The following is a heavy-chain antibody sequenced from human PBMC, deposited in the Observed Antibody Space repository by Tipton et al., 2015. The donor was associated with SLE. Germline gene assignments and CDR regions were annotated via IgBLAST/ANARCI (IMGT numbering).Heavy chain of an antibody. D-gene: IGHD6-13*01. Sequence: TLSLTCTVSGGSISGYYWSLIRQPAGTGLEGIGRVYSSGSTIYNPSLKSRVTISLDTSKKQFFLNLRSVTAADPAVYYCATGSGRYLVDQWGQGTLVSVSS. CDR3: ATGSGRYLVDQ. CDR1: GGSISGYY. V-gene: IGHV4-4*07. CDR2: VYSSGST. J-gene: IGHJ4*02.